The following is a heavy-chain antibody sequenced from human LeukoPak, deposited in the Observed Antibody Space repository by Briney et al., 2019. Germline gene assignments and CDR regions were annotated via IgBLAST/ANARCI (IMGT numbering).Heavy chain of an antibody. J-gene: IGHJ4*02. V-gene: IGHV4-4*02. CDR2: MYLSGTT. D-gene: IGHD3-22*01. CDR3: GRTGESTYYDSSGYEVDY. Sequence: SETLSLTCTVSGDSINSLDLWSWVRQPPGKGLEWIGEMYLSGTTHSNPSVKSRVTISIDKSKNQFFLNLSSVTAADTAVYYCGRTGESTYYDSSGYEVDYWGQGTLVTVSS. CDR1: GDSINSLDL.